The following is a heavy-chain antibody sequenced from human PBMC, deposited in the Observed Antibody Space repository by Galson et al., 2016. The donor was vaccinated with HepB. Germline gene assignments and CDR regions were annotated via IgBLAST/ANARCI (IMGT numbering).Heavy chain of an antibody. CDR2: ISVNNGNT. Sequence: SVKVSCKASGYPFINYGINWLRQAPGQGLEWMGWISVNNGNTNYAQKYQDRVTLTRDTSTSTVYMEVGSLRYDDTATYYCARDRLKYFDFWSGTGGGFDIWGQGTMVTVSS. D-gene: IGHD3-3*01. J-gene: IGHJ3*02. V-gene: IGHV1-18*01. CDR1: GYPFINYG. CDR3: ARDRLKYFDFWSGTGGGFDI.